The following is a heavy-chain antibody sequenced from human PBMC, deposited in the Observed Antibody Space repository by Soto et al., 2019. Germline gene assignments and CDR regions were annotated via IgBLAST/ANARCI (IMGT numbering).Heavy chain of an antibody. D-gene: IGHD1-1*01. J-gene: IGHJ2*01. CDR1: GGTFLSYA. V-gene: IGHV1-69*01. CDR2: IIPISGTA. CDR3: SRDRGYEVDWYFDL. Sequence: QVQLVQPGAEVKTPCSSAKVACKASGGTFLSYAISWLRQAPGQGLEWMGGIIPISGTANYAQKFQGRVTITADESTSTGYMELSSLISEDTDVYYCSRDRGYEVDWYFDLWCRGTLGTVFS.